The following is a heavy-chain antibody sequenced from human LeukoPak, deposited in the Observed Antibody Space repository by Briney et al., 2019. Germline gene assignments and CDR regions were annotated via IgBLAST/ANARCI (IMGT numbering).Heavy chain of an antibody. CDR2: ISSSGSTI. Sequence: GGSLRLSCAASGFTFRSYEMTWVRQAPGKGLEWISYISSSGSTINYADSVKGRFTISRDNAKNSLYLQMNSLRAEDTAVYYCARGYSSGWYTDYWGQGTLVTVSS. J-gene: IGHJ4*02. CDR3: ARGYSSGWYTDY. V-gene: IGHV3-48*03. D-gene: IGHD6-19*01. CDR1: GFTFRSYE.